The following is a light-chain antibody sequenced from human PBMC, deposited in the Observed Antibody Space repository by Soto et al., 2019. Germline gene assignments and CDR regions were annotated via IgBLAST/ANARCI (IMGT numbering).Light chain of an antibody. Sequence: EIVLTQSPATLSLSPGERATLSCRASQSVGGYLAWYQQKPGQAPRLLIYDASNRVTGIPARFSGSGSGTDFTRTISSLEPEDFAVYYCQQRSNWPLLTFGGGTKVEIK. CDR1: QSVGGY. J-gene: IGKJ4*01. V-gene: IGKV3-11*01. CDR3: QQRSNWPLLT. CDR2: DAS.